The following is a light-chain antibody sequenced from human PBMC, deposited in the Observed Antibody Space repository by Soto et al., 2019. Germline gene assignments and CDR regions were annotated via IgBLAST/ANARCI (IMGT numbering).Light chain of an antibody. CDR1: QDISNY. Sequence: DIQMTQSPSSRSASVGDRVTITCQASQDISNYVNWYQQKPGKAPKRLIYDASNLETGGPSMFSGSGYGTDFTFNISSLQHEDIATYYCQQYDNLPFPVAPGTKVDIK. CDR2: DAS. CDR3: QQYDNLPFP. V-gene: IGKV1-33*01. J-gene: IGKJ3*01.